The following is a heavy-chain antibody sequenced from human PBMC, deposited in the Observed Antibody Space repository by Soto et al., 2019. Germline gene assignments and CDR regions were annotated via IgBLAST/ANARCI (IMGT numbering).Heavy chain of an antibody. V-gene: IGHV3-30-3*01. Sequence: RRLSCAASGFTFSSYAMHWVRQAPGKGLEWVAVISYDGSNKYYADSVKGRFTISRDNSKNTLYLQMNSLRAEDTAVYYCARDAILQWLDRRYYDSSGYFDYWGQGTLVTVSS. CDR2: ISYDGSNK. J-gene: IGHJ4*02. CDR3: ARDAILQWLDRRYYDSSGYFDY. CDR1: GFTFSSYA. D-gene: IGHD3-22*01.